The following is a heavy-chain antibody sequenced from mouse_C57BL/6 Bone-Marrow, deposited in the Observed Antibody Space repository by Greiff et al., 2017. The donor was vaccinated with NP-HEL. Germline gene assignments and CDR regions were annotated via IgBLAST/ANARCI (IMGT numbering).Heavy chain of an antibody. CDR1: FSSFPLSF. CDR2: IYPRSGNT. V-gene: IGHV1-81*01. D-gene: IGHD1-1*01. CDR3: ARPYYYGSSPFDY. J-gene: IGHJ2*01. Sequence: VQLQQSGAELARPGASVTLSFPSSFSSFPLSFLFFFPPLPFPFLSWIGEIYPRSGNTYYNEKFKGKATLTADKSSSTAYMELRSLTSEDSAVYFCARPYYYGSSPFDYWGQGTTLTVSS.